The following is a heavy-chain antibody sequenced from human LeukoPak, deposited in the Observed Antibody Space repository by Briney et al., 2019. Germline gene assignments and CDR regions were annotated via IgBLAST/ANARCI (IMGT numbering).Heavy chain of an antibody. V-gene: IGHV1-69*04. Sequence: SVKVSCKASGGTFSSYGVSWVRHAPGQGLDWMGRIIPSLGIVNFAQKFQGRVTITADKSTNTAYMELRSLRSEDKAVYYCAKVSWSEGVFGEFGFDYWGQGTLVTVSS. J-gene: IGHJ4*02. CDR3: AKVSWSEGVFGEFGFDY. CDR2: IIPSLGIV. D-gene: IGHD3-3*01. CDR1: GGTFSSYG.